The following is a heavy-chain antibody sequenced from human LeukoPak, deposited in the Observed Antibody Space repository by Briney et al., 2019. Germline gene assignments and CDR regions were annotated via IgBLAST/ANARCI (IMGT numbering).Heavy chain of an antibody. CDR2: ISGSGGST. CDR3: ARPSSPGPIAATSNDY. Sequence: GRSLRLSCAASGFTFSSHGMHWVRQAPGKGLEWVSAISGSGGSTYYADSVKGRFTISRDNSKNTLYLQMNSLRAEDTAVYYCARPSSPGPIAATSNDYWGQGTLVTVSS. J-gene: IGHJ4*02. CDR1: GFTFSSHG. D-gene: IGHD5-12*01. V-gene: IGHV3-23*01.